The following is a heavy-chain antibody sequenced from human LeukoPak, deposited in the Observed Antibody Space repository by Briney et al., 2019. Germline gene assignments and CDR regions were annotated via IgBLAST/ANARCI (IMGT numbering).Heavy chain of an antibody. Sequence: ASVKVSCKASGYTFTSYYMHWVRQAPGQGLEWMGIINPSGGSTSYAQKFQGRVTITRDTSASTAYMELSSLRSEDTAVYYCAREGLVGTWCMDVWGQGTTVTVSS. J-gene: IGHJ6*02. V-gene: IGHV1-46*01. CDR1: GYTFTSYY. CDR3: AREGLVGTWCMDV. D-gene: IGHD1-7*01. CDR2: INPSGGST.